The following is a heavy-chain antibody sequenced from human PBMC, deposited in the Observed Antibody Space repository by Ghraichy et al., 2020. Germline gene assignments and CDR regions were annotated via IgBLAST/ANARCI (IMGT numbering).Heavy chain of an antibody. CDR1: GFTFSDYA. Sequence: GGSLRLSCAASGFTFSDYAIHWVRQAPGKGLAFVSAITKDGHSTYYADSVKGRFTISRDNSKNMVYLQMGSLRVEDMAVYYCANQYNYGIDRWGQGTRVTVSS. CDR3: ANQYNYGIDR. CDR2: ITKDGHST. J-gene: IGHJ5*02. D-gene: IGHD5-18*01. V-gene: IGHV3-64*02.